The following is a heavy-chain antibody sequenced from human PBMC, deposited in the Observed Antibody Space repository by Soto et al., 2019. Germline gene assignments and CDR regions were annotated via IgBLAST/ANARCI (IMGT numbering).Heavy chain of an antibody. D-gene: IGHD3-22*01. J-gene: IGHJ6*02. Sequence: SETLSLTCTVSGGSISSGGYFWSWIRQPPGKGLEWIGYIYYSGSTNYNPSLKSRVTISVDTSKNQFSLKLSSVTAADTAVYYCARDYYDSSGYYLYGMDVWGQGTTVTVSS. CDR3: ARDYYDSSGYYLYGMDV. V-gene: IGHV4-61*08. CDR1: GGSISSGGYF. CDR2: IYYSGST.